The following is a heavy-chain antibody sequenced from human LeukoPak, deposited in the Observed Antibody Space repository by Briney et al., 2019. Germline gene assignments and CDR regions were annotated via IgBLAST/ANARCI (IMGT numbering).Heavy chain of an antibody. D-gene: IGHD3-22*01. Sequence: PGGSLRLSCAASGFTVSSNYMSWVHQAPGKGLEWVSVIYSGGSTYYADSVKGRFTISRDNSKNTLYLQMNSLRAEDTAVYYCARVRYDRTVDYWGQGTLVTVSS. V-gene: IGHV3-66*01. CDR1: GFTVSSNY. J-gene: IGHJ4*02. CDR3: ARVRYDRTVDY. CDR2: IYSGGST.